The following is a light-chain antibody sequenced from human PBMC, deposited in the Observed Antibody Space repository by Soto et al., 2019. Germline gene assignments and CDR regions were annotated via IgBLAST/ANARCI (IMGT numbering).Light chain of an antibody. V-gene: IGLV2-23*02. CDR2: EVT. J-gene: IGLJ1*01. CDR3: CSYAGSGSSI. CDR1: SSVVGTYNL. Sequence: QSALTQPASVSGSPGQSITISCSGTSSVVGTYNLVSWYQQYPGKAPRLMIYEVTKRPSGVSNRFSGSKSGNTASLTISGLQPEDEADYYCCSYAGSGSSIFGTGTKVTVL.